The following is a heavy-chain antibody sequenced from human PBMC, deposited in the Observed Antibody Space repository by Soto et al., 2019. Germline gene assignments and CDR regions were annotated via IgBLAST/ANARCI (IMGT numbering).Heavy chain of an antibody. CDR1: GGSISSGDYY. V-gene: IGHV4-31*03. D-gene: IGHD6-13*01. CDR2: IYYSGSN. CDR3: ARARRYSSSWYYFDS. Sequence: KTSETLSLTCTVSGGSISSGDYYWSWIRQHPGKGLEWIGYIYYSGSNSYDPSLKSRLTISVDTSKNQFSLKLTSVTAADTAVYYCARARRYSSSWYYFDSWGQGTLVTVSS. J-gene: IGHJ4*02.